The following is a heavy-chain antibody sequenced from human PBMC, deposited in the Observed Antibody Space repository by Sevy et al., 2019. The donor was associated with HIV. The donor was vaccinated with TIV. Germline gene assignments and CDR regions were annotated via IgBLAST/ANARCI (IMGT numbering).Heavy chain of an antibody. J-gene: IGHJ4*02. CDR3: TAGVGTSDFDY. CDR1: GFTIKNAW. D-gene: IGHD3-3*01. CDR2: IKSKTDGWTR. V-gene: IGHV3-15*01. Sequence: GGSLRLSCLASGFTIKNAWMSWVRQTPGKGLEWVGRIKSKTDGWTRDFAAVVKGRFAITRDDSKNTVSLQMDNLRTEDTAIYYCTAGVGTSDFDYWGQGILVTVSS.